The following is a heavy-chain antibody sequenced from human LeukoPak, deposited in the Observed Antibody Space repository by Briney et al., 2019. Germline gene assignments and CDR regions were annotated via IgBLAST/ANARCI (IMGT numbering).Heavy chain of an antibody. CDR1: GFTVSSNY. Sequence: GGSLRLSCAASGFTVSSNYMSWVRQAPGKGLEWVSVIYSGGSTYYADSVKGRFTISSDNSKNTLYLQMNSLRAEDTAVYYCAREPVTGYHFDYWGQGTLVTVSS. CDR3: AREPVTGYHFDY. D-gene: IGHD3-9*01. CDR2: IYSGGST. J-gene: IGHJ4*02. V-gene: IGHV3-53*01.